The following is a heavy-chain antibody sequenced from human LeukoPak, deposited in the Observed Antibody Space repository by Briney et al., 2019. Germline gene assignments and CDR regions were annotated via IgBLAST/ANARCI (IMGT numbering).Heavy chain of an antibody. Sequence: GGSLRLSCEASGFSFSIYNMNWVRLAPGKGLEWVSSISSSSSYIYYADSVKGRSTISRDNAKNSLYLQMNSLRAEDTAVYYCASGVDYDFWSGYSPFDYWGQGTLVTVSS. CDR1: GFSFSIYN. CDR2: ISSSSSYI. J-gene: IGHJ4*02. CDR3: ASGVDYDFWSGYSPFDY. V-gene: IGHV3-21*01. D-gene: IGHD3-3*01.